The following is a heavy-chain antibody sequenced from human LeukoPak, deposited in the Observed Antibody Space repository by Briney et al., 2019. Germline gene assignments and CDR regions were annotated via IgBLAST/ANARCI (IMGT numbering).Heavy chain of an antibody. J-gene: IGHJ4*02. CDR3: AKRGGYDYGSHFDH. CDR2: ISGSGANT. Sequence: GRSLRLSCAASRFKFDDYAMHWVRQAPGKGLEWVSSISGSGANTNYADSVKGRLTISRDSSNNTLYLHMDRLRVDDTAVYFCAKRGGYDYGSHFDHWGQGALVTVSA. V-gene: IGHV3-23*01. D-gene: IGHD5-18*01. CDR1: RFKFDDYA.